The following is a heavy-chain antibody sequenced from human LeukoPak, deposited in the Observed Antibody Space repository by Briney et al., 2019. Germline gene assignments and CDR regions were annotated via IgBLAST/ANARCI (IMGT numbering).Heavy chain of an antibody. V-gene: IGHV3-66*01. CDR3: ARIAAAGPVDY. Sequence: PGGSLRLSCAASGFTFSSYAMSWVRQAPGKGLEWVSVIYSGGSTKNADSVKGRFTISRDNSKNILYLQMNSLRAEDTAVYYCARIAAAGPVDYWGQGTLVTVSS. CDR1: GFTFSSYA. D-gene: IGHD6-13*01. CDR2: IYSGGST. J-gene: IGHJ4*02.